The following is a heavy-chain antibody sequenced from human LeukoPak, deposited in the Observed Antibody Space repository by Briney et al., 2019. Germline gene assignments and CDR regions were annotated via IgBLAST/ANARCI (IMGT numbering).Heavy chain of an antibody. CDR1: GVSISSGGYS. CDR3: ARGPYYYGSGGFDP. D-gene: IGHD3-10*01. CDR2: IYHSGST. J-gene: IGHJ5*02. V-gene: IGHV4-30-2*01. Sequence: PSQTLSLTCAVSGVSISSGGYSWSWIRQPPGKGLEWIGYIYHSGSTYYNPSLKSRVTISVDRSKNQFSLKLSSVTAADTAVYYCARGPYYYGSGGFDPWGQGTLVTVSS.